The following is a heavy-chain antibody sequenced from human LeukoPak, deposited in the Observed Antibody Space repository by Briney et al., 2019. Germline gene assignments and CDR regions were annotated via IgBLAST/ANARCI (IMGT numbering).Heavy chain of an antibody. Sequence: TGGSLRLSCAASGFTFSSYWMHWVRHAPGKGLVWVSRINSDGSSTSYADSVKGRFTISRDNAKNTLYLQMSSLRAEDTAVYYCARGDVDTAMAFDYWGQGTLVTVSS. J-gene: IGHJ4*02. CDR1: GFTFSSYW. CDR2: INSDGSST. V-gene: IGHV3-74*01. CDR3: ARGDVDTAMAFDY. D-gene: IGHD5-18*01.